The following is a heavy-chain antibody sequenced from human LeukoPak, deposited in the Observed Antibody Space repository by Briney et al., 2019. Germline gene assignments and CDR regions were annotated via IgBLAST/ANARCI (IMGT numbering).Heavy chain of an antibody. J-gene: IGHJ5*02. CDR1: GGSISRSSSY. D-gene: IGHD5/OR15-5a*01. V-gene: IGHV4-39*01. CDR2: IYYSGNT. Sequence: SETLSLTCTVSGGSISRSSSYWGWIRQPPGKGLEWIGSIYYSGNTYYNPSLKIRVNISVDMSKYQVSLKVSSVTAADTAVYYCARRRTVSTTGRFDPWGQGILVTVSS. CDR3: ARRRTVSTTGRFDP.